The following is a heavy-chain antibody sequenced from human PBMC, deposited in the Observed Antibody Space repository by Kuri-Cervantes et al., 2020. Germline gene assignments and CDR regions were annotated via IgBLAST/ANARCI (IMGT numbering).Heavy chain of an antibody. CDR1: GDSVSSNRAV. V-gene: IGHV6-1*01. CDR3: ASGYCSGGSCMKPRANWYFDL. CDR2: TYYRSKWSN. J-gene: IGHJ2*01. Sequence: SQTLSLTCAISGDSVSSNRAVWHWIRQSPSRGLEWLGRTYYRSKWSNDYAVSVKSRITINADTSKNQFSLKLSSVTAADTAVYYCASGYCSGGSCMKPRANWYFDLWGRGTLVTVSS. D-gene: IGHD2-15*01.